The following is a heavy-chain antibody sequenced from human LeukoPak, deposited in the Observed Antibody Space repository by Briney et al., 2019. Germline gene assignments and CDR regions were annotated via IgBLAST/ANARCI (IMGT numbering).Heavy chain of an antibody. CDR2: IYYSGST. V-gene: IGHV4-30-4*08. J-gene: IGHJ3*02. CDR1: GGSISSGDYY. CDR3: ASGLWFGELNI. D-gene: IGHD3-10*01. Sequence: PSETLSLTCTFSGGSISSGDYYWSWIRQPPGKGLEWIGYIYYSGSTYYNPSLKSRVTISVDTSKNQFSLKLSSVTAADTAVYYCASGLWFGELNIWGQGTMVTVYS.